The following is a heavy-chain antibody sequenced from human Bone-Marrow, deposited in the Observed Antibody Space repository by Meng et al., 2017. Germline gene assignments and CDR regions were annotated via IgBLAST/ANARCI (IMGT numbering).Heavy chain of an antibody. CDR3: ASPSRPGCGEYIRGKDAFDI. D-gene: IGHD3-10*01. CDR1: GYSFTSYW. V-gene: IGHV5-51*01. J-gene: IGHJ3*02. CDR2: IYPGDSDN. Sequence: GESLKISCKGSGYSFTSYWIGWVRQMPGKGLEWVGIIYPGDSDNRYSPSFQCQVPISADKAISTAHLQWSSRKASDTAMYYCASPSRPGCGEYIRGKDAFDIWGQGTMVTVSS.